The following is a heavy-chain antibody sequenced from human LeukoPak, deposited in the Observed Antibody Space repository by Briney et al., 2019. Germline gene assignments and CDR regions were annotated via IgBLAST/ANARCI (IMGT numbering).Heavy chain of an antibody. V-gene: IGHV1-46*01. J-gene: IGHJ4*02. CDR3: ARGSTYYYDSSGDLFDY. CDR2: INPSGGST. D-gene: IGHD3-22*01. CDR1: GYTFTSYY. Sequence: ASVKVSCKASGYTFTSYYMHWVRQAPGQGLEWMGIINPSGGSTSYAQKFQGRVTMTRDMSTSTVYMELSSLRSEDTAVYYCARGSTYYYDSSGDLFDYWGQGTLVTVSS.